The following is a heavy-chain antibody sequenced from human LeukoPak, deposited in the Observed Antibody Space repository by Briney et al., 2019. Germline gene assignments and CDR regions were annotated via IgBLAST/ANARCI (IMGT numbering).Heavy chain of an antibody. Sequence: SETLSLTCTVSGASISSYYWSWIRQVAGKGLEWIGRIYTSGTTDYNPSLKSRVTMSVDTSKTQFSLELRSVTAADTPVYFCARGSGYVDYWGQGTLVTVSS. J-gene: IGHJ4*02. CDR3: ARGSGYVDY. V-gene: IGHV4-4*07. D-gene: IGHD3-10*01. CDR2: IYTSGTT. CDR1: GASISSYY.